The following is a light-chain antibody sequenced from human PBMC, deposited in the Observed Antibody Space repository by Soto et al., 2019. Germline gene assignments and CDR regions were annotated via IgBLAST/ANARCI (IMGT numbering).Light chain of an antibody. Sequence: EIVLTQSPGTLSLPPEERATLSCIASQSVGDTYLAWYQQKPGQAPRLFMYSTSNRATGIPARFSGSLYGTDFNLSISSLAPEDFAVYYCQHRSNWPPAFGQGTRLEIK. J-gene: IGKJ5*01. V-gene: IGKV3-11*01. CDR1: QSVGDTY. CDR2: STS. CDR3: QHRSNWPPA.